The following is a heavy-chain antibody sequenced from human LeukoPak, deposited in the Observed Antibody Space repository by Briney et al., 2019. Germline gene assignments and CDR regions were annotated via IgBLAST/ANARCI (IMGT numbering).Heavy chain of an antibody. CDR2: INPSSGNT. D-gene: IGHD4-17*01. CDR1: GYTFTSYY. CDR3: ARQKNAYGDYPDAFDT. J-gene: IGHJ3*02. Sequence: AAVKVSCKASGYTFTSYYIHWVRQAPGQGLEWMGLINPSSGNTAYAQKFQGRGSITSDTSTSTVYMELSSLRDEGTALDYIARQKNAYGDYPDAFDTCGEGTMVTAS. V-gene: IGHV1-46*01.